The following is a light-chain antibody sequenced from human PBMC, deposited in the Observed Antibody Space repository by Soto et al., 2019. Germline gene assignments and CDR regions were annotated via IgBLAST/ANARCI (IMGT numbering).Light chain of an antibody. Sequence: QSALTQPPSASGSPGQSVTISCPGTSSDVGGYSDVSWYQQHPDKAPRLMIYEVNKRLSGVPDRFSGSKSGNTASLTVSGLRAEDEAAYYCSSYAGINNLVFGGGTKLTVL. CDR2: EVN. CDR3: SSYAGINNLV. V-gene: IGLV2-8*01. J-gene: IGLJ2*01. CDR1: SSDVGGYSD.